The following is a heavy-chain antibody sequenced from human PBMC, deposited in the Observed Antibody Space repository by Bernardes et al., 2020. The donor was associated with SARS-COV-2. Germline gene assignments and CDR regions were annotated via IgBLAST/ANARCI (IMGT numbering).Heavy chain of an antibody. Sequence: GGSLRLSCAASGFTFHNSAKSWDRQAAGTGLEWVSPITGLSNAYFADSVNGRFTISRDSSKNTVFLELNNLYAEDTAIYFCAKDRYGSGNTPGTYWGHGTQVTGSS. CDR1: GFTFHNSA. CDR2: ITGLSNA. V-gene: IGHV3-23*01. D-gene: IGHD3-10*01. CDR3: AKDRYGSGNTPGTY. J-gene: IGHJ4*01.